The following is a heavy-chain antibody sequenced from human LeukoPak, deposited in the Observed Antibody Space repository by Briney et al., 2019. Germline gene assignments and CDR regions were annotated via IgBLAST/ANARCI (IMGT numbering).Heavy chain of an antibody. CDR2: IYTSGST. J-gene: IGHJ6*03. Sequence: SETLSLTCTVSGGSISSGSYYWSWIRQPAGKGLEWIGRIYTSGSTNYNPSLKSRVTISVDTSKNQFSLKLSSVTAADTAVYYCARDRAVRFGEFMGFFGLNYYYMDVWGKGTTVTVSS. D-gene: IGHD3-10*01. CDR1: GGSISSGSYY. CDR3: ARDRAVRFGEFMGFFGLNYYYMDV. V-gene: IGHV4-61*02.